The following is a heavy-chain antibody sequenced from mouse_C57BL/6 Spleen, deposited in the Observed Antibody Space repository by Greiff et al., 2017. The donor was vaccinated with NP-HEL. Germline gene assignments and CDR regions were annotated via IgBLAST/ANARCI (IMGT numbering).Heavy chain of an antibody. Sequence: QVQLQQPGAELVKPGASVKLSCKASGYTFTSYWMQWVKQRPGQGLEWIGELDPSDSYSNYNQKFKGKATLTVDTSSSTAYMQLSSLTSEDSAVYYCARGGFDYYLDYWGQGTTRTVSS. CDR2: LDPSDSYS. CDR3: ARGGFDYYLDY. J-gene: IGHJ2*01. V-gene: IGHV1-50*01. CDR1: GYTFTSYW.